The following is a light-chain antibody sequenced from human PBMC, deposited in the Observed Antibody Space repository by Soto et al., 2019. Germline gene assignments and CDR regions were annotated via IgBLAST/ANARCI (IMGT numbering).Light chain of an antibody. CDR2: DVS. CDR1: SSDVGGYNY. CDR3: SSYTSSSTFYV. Sequence: QSVLTQPASVSGSPGQSITISCTGTSSDVGGYNYVSWYHQHPGKAPKLMIYDVSNRPSGVSNRFSGSKSGNTASLTISGLQAEDEAGYCCSSYTSSSTFYVFGTGAKLTVL. J-gene: IGLJ1*01. V-gene: IGLV2-14*01.